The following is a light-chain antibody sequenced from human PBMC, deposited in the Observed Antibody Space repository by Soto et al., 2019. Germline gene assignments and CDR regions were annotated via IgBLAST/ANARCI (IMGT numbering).Light chain of an antibody. CDR1: QSVSSA. V-gene: IGKV3-15*01. J-gene: IGKJ1*01. Sequence: ETVMTPSPATLSVSPGERATLSCRASQSVSSALAWYQQKPGLPPRLLIYDASTRATGVPARFRGSGSGTDFTLTISSLQSQDFAVYYCQQYNKWPRKFGQGTKGDIK. CDR3: QQYNKWPRK. CDR2: DAS.